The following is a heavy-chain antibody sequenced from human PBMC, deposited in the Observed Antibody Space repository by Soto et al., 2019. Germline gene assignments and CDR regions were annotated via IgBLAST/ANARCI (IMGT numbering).Heavy chain of an antibody. V-gene: IGHV4-38-2*01. CDR3: ANGRATYGLLTHDY. J-gene: IGHJ4*02. CDR2: IYHSGTT. CDR1: SFSISSGYY. D-gene: IGHD3-10*01. Sequence: PSETLSLTCAVSSFSISSGYYWGWVRQPPGKGLEWVGSIYHSGTTNYSPSLKSRVTISIDTSKNQFSLTLRSVTAADAAVYYCANGRATYGLLTHDYWGQGTLVTVSS.